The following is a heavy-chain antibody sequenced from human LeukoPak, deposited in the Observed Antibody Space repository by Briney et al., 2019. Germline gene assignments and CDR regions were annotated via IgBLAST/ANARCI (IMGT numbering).Heavy chain of an antibody. J-gene: IGHJ5*02. D-gene: IGHD6-6*01. Sequence: ASVKVSCKASGYTFTGYYMHWVRQAPGQGLEWMGWINPNSGGTNYAQKLQGRVTMTTDTSTSTAYMELRSLRSDDTAVYYCARDYEYSSSSNWFDPWGQGTLVTVSS. CDR1: GYTFTGYY. V-gene: IGHV1-2*02. CDR3: ARDYEYSSSSNWFDP. CDR2: INPNSGGT.